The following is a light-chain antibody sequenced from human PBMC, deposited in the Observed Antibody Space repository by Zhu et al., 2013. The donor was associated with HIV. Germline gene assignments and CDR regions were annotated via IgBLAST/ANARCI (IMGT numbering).Light chain of an antibody. CDR2: GAS. J-gene: IGKJ1*01. CDR1: QSVASSY. V-gene: IGKV3-20*01. CDR3: QQYGNSPLT. Sequence: EIVLTQSPGTLSLSPGERATLSCRASQSVASSYLAWYQQKPGQAPRLLIYGASGRATGIPDRFSGSGSGTDFTLTISRLEPEDFAVYYCQQYGNSPLTFGQGTKV.